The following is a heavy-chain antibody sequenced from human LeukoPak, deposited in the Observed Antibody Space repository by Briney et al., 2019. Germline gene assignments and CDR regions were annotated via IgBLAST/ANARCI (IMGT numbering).Heavy chain of an antibody. CDR1: GFTFSNTW. Sequence: GGSLRLFCAASGFTFSNTWMNWVRQAPGKGLEWIGRIKSKAEGWTTEYAAPVKGRFTISRDDSKNMLYLQMNSLRIEDTAVYYCATRVVSTGDFWGQGTLATVSS. CDR2: IKSKAEGWTT. CDR3: ATRVVSTGDF. J-gene: IGHJ4*02. V-gene: IGHV3-15*05. D-gene: IGHD5/OR15-5a*01.